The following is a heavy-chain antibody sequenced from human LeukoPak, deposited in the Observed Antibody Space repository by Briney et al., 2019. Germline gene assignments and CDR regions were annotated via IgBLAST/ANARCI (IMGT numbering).Heavy chain of an antibody. D-gene: IGHD6-6*01. V-gene: IGHV3-30*01. CDR3: ARDRDSSSSFFDY. J-gene: IGHJ4*02. Sequence: GGSLRLSCAASGFTFSSYAMHWVRQAPGKGLEWVAVISYDGSNKYYADSVNGRFNISRDNSKNSLYLQMNSLRADDTAVCYCARDRDSSSSFFDYWGQGTLVTASS. CDR2: ISYDGSNK. CDR1: GFTFSSYA.